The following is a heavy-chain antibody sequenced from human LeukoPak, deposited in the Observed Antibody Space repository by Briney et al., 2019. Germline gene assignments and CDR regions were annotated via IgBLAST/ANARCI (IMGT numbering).Heavy chain of an antibody. CDR1: GGTFISYA. CDR2: IIPIFGTA. D-gene: IGHD1-26*01. J-gene: IGHJ4*02. CDR3: ARFRGGSYNYFDY. Sequence: SVKVSCKASGGTFISYAISWVRQAPGQGLEWMGGIIPIFGTANYAQKFQGRVTITTDESTSTAYMELSSLRSEDTAVYYCARFRGGSYNYFDYWGQGTLVTVSS. V-gene: IGHV1-69*05.